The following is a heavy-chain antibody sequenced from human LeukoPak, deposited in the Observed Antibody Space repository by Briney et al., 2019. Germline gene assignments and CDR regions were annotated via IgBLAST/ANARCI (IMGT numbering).Heavy chain of an antibody. V-gene: IGHV3-30-3*01. CDR3: AKDRTVGASYWYFDL. CDR1: GFTFSSYA. Sequence: GGSLRLSCAASGFTFSSYAMHWVRQAPGKGLEWVAVISYDGSNKYYADSVKGRFTISRDNSRNTLFLHMNTLRAEDTAIYYCAKDRTVGASYWYFDLWGRGTLVTVSS. J-gene: IGHJ2*01. D-gene: IGHD1-26*01. CDR2: ISYDGSNK.